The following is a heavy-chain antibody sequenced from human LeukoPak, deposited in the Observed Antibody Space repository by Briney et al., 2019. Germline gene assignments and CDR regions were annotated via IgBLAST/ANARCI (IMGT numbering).Heavy chain of an antibody. CDR3: ARGKYYYDSSGSPHD. CDR2: INPNSGVT. Sequence: ASVKVSCKASGYTFTGYYIHWVRQAPGEGLEWMGWINPNSGVTDYAQKFQGRVTMTRDTSISTAYMELSSLRSDDTAVYYCARGKYYYDSSGSPHDWGQGTLVTVSS. CDR1: GYTFTGYY. V-gene: IGHV1-2*02. J-gene: IGHJ4*02. D-gene: IGHD3-22*01.